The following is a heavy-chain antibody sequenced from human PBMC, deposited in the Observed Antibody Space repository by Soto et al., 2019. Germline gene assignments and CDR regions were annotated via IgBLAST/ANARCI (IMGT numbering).Heavy chain of an antibody. CDR3: ARPVFYGSVNDAFDI. J-gene: IGHJ3*02. V-gene: IGHV5-51*01. CDR2: IYPGDSDT. CDR1: GYSFTTFW. Sequence: GSLKISCKGSGYSFTTFWIAWVRQMPGKGLEWMGTIYPGDSDTRYSPSFQGQVTISADKSISTAYLQWSSLKASDTAIYYCARPVFYGSVNDAFDIWGQGTMVTVSS. D-gene: IGHD3-10*01.